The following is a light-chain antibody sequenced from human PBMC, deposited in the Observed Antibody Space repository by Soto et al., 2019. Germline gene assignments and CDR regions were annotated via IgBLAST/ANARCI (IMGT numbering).Light chain of an antibody. CDR3: QQFYSTPPT. J-gene: IGKJ2*01. Sequence: DIVMTQSPDSLAVSLGERATINCKSSQSVLYSSNNKNYLNWFQHKPGQPPKLLIHWASTRESGVPDRFSGSGSGTDFTLTISSLQAEDVAVYYCQQFYSTPPTFGQGTKLEIK. CDR2: WAS. CDR1: QSVLYSSNNKNY. V-gene: IGKV4-1*01.